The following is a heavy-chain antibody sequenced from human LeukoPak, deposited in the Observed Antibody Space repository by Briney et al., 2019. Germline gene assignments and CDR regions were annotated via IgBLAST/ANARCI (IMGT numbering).Heavy chain of an antibody. CDR2: ISSSSSYI. CDR3: ARGRIAARYDY. D-gene: IGHD6-6*01. J-gene: IGHJ4*02. Sequence: PGGSLRLSCAAPGFTFRSYSMNWVRQAPGKGLGWVSSISSSSSYICYADSVKGRFTISRDNAKNSLYLQMNSLRAEDTAVYYCARGRIAARYDYWGQGTLVTVSS. V-gene: IGHV3-21*01. CDR1: GFTFRSYS.